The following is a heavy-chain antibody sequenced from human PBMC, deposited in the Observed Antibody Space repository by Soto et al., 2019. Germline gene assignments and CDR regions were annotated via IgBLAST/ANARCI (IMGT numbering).Heavy chain of an antibody. Sequence: LRLSCATSGFIFDPHGMHWVRQAPGKGLEWVAVIWPDGSNRYYADSVRGQFTISRDNSKNTLFLQMNSLSAEDTGVYYCARAAWFYYGMDVWGQGTTVTVSS. D-gene: IGHD3-22*01. CDR3: ARAAWFYYGMDV. J-gene: IGHJ6*02. CDR2: IWPDGSNR. V-gene: IGHV3-33*01. CDR1: GFIFDPHG.